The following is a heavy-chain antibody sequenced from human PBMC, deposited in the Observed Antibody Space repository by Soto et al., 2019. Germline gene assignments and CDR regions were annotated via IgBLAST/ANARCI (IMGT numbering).Heavy chain of an antibody. Sequence: SETLSLTCTVSGGSISSSSYYWGWIRQPPGKGLEWIGRIYYSGSTYYNPSLKSRVTISVDTSKNQFSLKLSSVTAADTAVYYCACSSTYGFLFIWGQGTLVTVSS. CDR3: ACSSTYGFLFI. V-gene: IGHV4-39*01. CDR2: IYYSGST. J-gene: IGHJ4*02. D-gene: IGHD3-10*01. CDR1: GGSISSSSYY.